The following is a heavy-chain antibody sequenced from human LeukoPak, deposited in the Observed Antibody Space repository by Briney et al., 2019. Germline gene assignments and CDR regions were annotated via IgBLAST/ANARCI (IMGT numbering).Heavy chain of an antibody. Sequence: PSETLSLTCAVYGGSFSGYYWSWIRQPPGKGLEWIGEINHSGSTNYNPSLKSRVTISVDTSKDQFSLKLSSVTAADTAVYYCARETRGYCSSTSCYSYYYMDVWGKGTTVTVSS. CDR3: ARETRGYCSSTSCYSYYYMDV. CDR1: GGSFSGYY. D-gene: IGHD2-2*02. V-gene: IGHV4-34*01. J-gene: IGHJ6*03. CDR2: INHSGST.